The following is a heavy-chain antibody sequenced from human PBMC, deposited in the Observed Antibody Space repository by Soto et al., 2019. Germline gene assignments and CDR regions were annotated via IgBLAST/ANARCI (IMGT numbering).Heavy chain of an antibody. J-gene: IGHJ2*01. CDR2: ISYDGSNK. D-gene: IGHD2-15*01. V-gene: IGHV3-30*18. CDR3: AKEGTYSHCYFDL. CDR1: GFTFSSYG. Sequence: QVQLVESGGGVVQPGRSLRLSCAASGFTFSSYGMHWVRQAPGKGLEWVAVISYDGSNKYYADSVKGRFTISRDNSKNRFYEKRNRLGVEDTAVYYCAKEGTYSHCYFDLGAGGPLVTVS.